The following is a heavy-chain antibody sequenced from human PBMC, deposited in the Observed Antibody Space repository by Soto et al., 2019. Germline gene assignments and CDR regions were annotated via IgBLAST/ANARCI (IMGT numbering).Heavy chain of an antibody. D-gene: IGHD3-3*01. CDR2: INSDGSST. Sequence: GGSLRLSCAASGFTFSSYWMHWVRQAPGKGLVWVSRINSDGSSTSYADSVKGRFTISRDNAKNTLYLQMNSLRAEDTAVYYCARRGSTIFGVVIQYYYYYMDVWGKGTTVTVSS. J-gene: IGHJ6*03. V-gene: IGHV3-74*01. CDR3: ARRGSTIFGVVIQYYYYYMDV. CDR1: GFTFSSYW.